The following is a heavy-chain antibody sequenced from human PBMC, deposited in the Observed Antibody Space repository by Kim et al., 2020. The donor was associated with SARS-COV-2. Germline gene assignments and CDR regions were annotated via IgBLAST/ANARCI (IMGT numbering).Heavy chain of an antibody. Sequence: GWSLRLSCVASGFTFSSRAMSWVRQAPGKGPEWVASVNNGGNAYYADSVRGRFTVSRDITKDTLYLQMNSLRAEDSALYYCAKDHPSSGWPTFDSWGQGT. CDR1: GFTFSSRA. CDR2: VNNGGNA. CDR3: AKDHPSSGWPTFDS. J-gene: IGHJ4*02. D-gene: IGHD6-19*01. V-gene: IGHV3-23*01.